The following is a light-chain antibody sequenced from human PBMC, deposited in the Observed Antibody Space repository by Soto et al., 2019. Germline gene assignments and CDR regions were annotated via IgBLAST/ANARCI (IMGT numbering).Light chain of an antibody. CDR3: AAWDDSRNGYV. J-gene: IGLJ1*01. CDR1: SSNIGNNA. V-gene: IGLV1-36*01. Sequence: QSVLTQPPSVSEAPRQRVTIAYSGSSSNIGNNAVNWYQQLPGKAPKLLIYYDDLLPSGVSDRFSGSKSGTSASLAISGLQSEDEADYYCAAWDDSRNGYVFGTGTKLTVL. CDR2: YDD.